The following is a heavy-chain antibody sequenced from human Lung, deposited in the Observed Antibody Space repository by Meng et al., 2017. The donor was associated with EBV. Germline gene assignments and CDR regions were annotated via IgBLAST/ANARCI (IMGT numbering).Heavy chain of an antibody. Sequence: QVQCQESATGLVTPSQNLSLTGTVSVGSISSGDYYWRWIRQPPGKGLEWIGYIYYSGSTYYNPSLKSRVTISVDTSKNQFSLKLSSVTAADTAVYYCARGPTTYFDYWGQGTLVTVSS. CDR3: ARGPTTYFDY. J-gene: IGHJ4*02. V-gene: IGHV4-30-4*01. CDR2: IYYSGST. CDR1: VGSISSGDYY. D-gene: IGHD4-17*01.